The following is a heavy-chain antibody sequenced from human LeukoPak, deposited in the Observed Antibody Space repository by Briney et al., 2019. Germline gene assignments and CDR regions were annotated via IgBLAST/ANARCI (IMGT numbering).Heavy chain of an antibody. Sequence: GGSLRLSCAASGFTFSSYWMHWVRQAPRKGLVWVSRINSDGSSTSYADSVKGRFTISRDNAKNTLYLQMNSLRAEDTAVYYCAKCAGSGWYWVFDYWGQGTLVTVSS. CDR1: GFTFSSYW. V-gene: IGHV3-74*01. CDR3: AKCAGSGWYWVFDY. D-gene: IGHD6-19*01. CDR2: INSDGSST. J-gene: IGHJ4*02.